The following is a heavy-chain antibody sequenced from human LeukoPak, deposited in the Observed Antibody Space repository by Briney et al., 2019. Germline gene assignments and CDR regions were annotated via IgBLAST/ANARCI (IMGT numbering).Heavy chain of an antibody. CDR2: IYYSGST. Sequence: PSETLSLTCTVYGGSISSYYWSWIRQPPGRGLEWIGYIYYSGSTNYNPSLKSRVTISVDTSKNQFSLKLSSVTAADTAVYYCARHGIAVAGNWFDPWGQGTLVTVSS. CDR1: GGSISSYY. CDR3: ARHGIAVAGNWFDP. D-gene: IGHD6-19*01. J-gene: IGHJ5*02. V-gene: IGHV4-59*08.